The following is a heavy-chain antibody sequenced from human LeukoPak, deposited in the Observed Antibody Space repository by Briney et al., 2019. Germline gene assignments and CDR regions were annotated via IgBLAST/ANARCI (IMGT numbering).Heavy chain of an antibody. CDR3: GRVDALSSDWPFDY. J-gene: IGHJ4*02. CDR2: ISGFDGKT. D-gene: IGHD6-25*01. CDR1: GYIFTSHG. V-gene: IGHV1-18*01. Sequence: ASVKVSCKTSGYIFTSHGISWVRQAPGQGPEWMGWISGFDGKTKFGQKFQGRVAMTTDTSTSTAYMELGSLRSDDTAVYYCGRVDALSSDWPFDYWGQGTLVTVSS.